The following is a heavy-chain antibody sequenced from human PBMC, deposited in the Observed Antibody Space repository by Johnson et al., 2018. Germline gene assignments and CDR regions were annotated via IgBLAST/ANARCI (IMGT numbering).Heavy chain of an antibody. CDR1: GFTFNSYG. D-gene: IGHD1-26*01. CDR2: ISYDGSNK. J-gene: IGHJ4*02. Sequence: QVQLVESGGGVVQPGRSLRLSCAASGFTFNSYGMHWVRQAAGKGLEWVAVISYDGSNKYYADSVKGRFTISRDNSKNTLYLTKNSLRAEDTAGYYCAGGGRVGATPFDYWGQGTLVTVSS. CDR3: AGGGRVGATPFDY. V-gene: IGHV3-30*03.